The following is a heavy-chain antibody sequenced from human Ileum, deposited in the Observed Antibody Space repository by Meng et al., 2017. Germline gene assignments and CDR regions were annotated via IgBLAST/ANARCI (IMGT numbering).Heavy chain of an antibody. CDR1: GGSFNDYY. V-gene: IGHV4-34*01. CDR3: VRGPARETHDFDY. J-gene: IGHJ4*02. D-gene: IGHD1-26*01. CDR2: IHHSGRT. Sequence: QVPLNQWGAGLLKPSETLPLTCAFFGGSFNDYYWSWVRQSPGKGLEWIGQIHHSGRTNYKSSLERRVTISVDTSKSQFSLKLTSVTAADTAMYYCVRGPARETHDFDYWGQGALVTVSS.